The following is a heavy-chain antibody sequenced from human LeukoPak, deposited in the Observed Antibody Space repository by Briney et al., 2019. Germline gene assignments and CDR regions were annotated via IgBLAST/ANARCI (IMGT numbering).Heavy chain of an antibody. CDR2: ISGSGGGT. J-gene: IGHJ4*02. Sequence: PGGSLRLSCAASGFTFSTYGMSWVRQAPGKGLEWVSAISGSGGGTYFADSVKGRFTISRDNSKNTLFLQMDSLRADDTAVYYCAKHSSSWHYFDYWGQGTLVTVSP. D-gene: IGHD6-13*01. V-gene: IGHV3-23*01. CDR1: GFTFSTYG. CDR3: AKHSSSWHYFDY.